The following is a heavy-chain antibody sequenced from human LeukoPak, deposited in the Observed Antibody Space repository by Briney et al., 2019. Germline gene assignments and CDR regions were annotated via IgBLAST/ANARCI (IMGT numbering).Heavy chain of an antibody. CDR2: ISSSGSTI. V-gene: IGHV3-11*04. CDR1: GFTVSINY. D-gene: IGHD1-1*01. Sequence: PGGSLRLSCAASGFTVSINYMSWVRQAPGKGLEWVSYISSSGSTIYYADSVKGRFTISRDNAKNSLYLQMNSLRAEDTAVYYCARDRLLEDRDYNSYYYMDVWGIGTTVTVSS. J-gene: IGHJ6*03. CDR3: ARDRLLEDRDYNSYYYMDV.